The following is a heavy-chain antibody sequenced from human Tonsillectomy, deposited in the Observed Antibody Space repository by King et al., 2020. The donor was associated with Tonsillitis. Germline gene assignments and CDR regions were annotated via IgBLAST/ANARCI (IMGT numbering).Heavy chain of an antibody. CDR3: ARHCSSTSCYFSEEHDAFDI. Sequence: VPLQESGPGLVKPSETLSLTCTVSGGSISSSSYYWGWIRQPPGKGLEWIGSIYYSGSTYYNPSLKGRVTISVDTSKNQFSLKLSSVTAADTAVYYCARHCSSTSCYFSEEHDAFDIWGQGTMVTVSS. CDR1: GGSISSSSYY. J-gene: IGHJ3*02. D-gene: IGHD2-2*01. CDR2: IYYSGST. V-gene: IGHV4-39*01.